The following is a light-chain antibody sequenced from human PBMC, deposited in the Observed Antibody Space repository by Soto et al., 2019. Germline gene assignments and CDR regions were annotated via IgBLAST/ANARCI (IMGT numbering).Light chain of an antibody. J-gene: IGLJ1*01. V-gene: IGLV2-23*01. Sequence: QSVLTQPASVSGSPGQSITISCTGTSSDVGSYNLVSWYQQHPGKAPKLMIYEGSKRPSGVSNRFSASKSSNTASLRISGLQAEDEADYYCCSYAGGVTFNVYGTGTKLTVL. CDR3: CSYAGGVTFNV. CDR1: SSDVGSYNL. CDR2: EGS.